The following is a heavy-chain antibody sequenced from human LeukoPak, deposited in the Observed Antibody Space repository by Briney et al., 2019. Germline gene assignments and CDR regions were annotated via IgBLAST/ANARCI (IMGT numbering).Heavy chain of an antibody. D-gene: IGHD1-26*01. CDR3: ARLFHPSFSGNYPFDY. V-gene: IGHV4-61*01. CDR1: GGSVSSGSNY. CDR2: VSYSGST. J-gene: IGHJ4*02. Sequence: SETLSLTCTVSGGSVSSGSNYWSWIRQPPGKGLEWIAYVSYSGSTDYNPSLKGRVTVSVDTSKNQFSLNLNSVTAADTAVYYCARLFHPSFSGNYPFDYWGQGTLVTASS.